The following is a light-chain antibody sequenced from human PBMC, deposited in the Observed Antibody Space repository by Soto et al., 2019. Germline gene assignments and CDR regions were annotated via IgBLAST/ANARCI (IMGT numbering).Light chain of an antibody. CDR3: DSWDNSLSVVL. CDR1: SSNIGSNY. Sequence: QSVLTQPPSVSGAPGQRVTISCSGSSSNIGSNYVSWYQQLPGTAPKLLIYDNYKRPSGIPDRFSGSTSGTSATLAIAGLQTGDEADYYCDSWDNSLSVVLFGGGTKVTVL. J-gene: IGLJ2*01. CDR2: DNY. V-gene: IGLV1-51*01.